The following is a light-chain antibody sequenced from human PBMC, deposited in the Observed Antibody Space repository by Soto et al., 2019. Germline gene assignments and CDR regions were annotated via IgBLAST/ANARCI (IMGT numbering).Light chain of an antibody. Sequence: EIVLTQSPATLSLSPGEVATLSCRASQSISTYLAWYQQKPGQAPRLLIYDASNRATGIPARFSGSGSGTDFTLTISSLEPEDFAVYYCQQRSNWPPLTFGGGTKVEIK. V-gene: IGKV3-11*01. CDR2: DAS. CDR1: QSISTY. J-gene: IGKJ4*01. CDR3: QQRSNWPPLT.